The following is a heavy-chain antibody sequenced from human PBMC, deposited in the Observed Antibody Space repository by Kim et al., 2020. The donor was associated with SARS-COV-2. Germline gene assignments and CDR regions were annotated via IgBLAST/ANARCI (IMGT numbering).Heavy chain of an antibody. V-gene: IGHV4-39*01. CDR3: ARQGRSGSYHAPFDY. J-gene: IGHJ4*01. D-gene: IGHD3-3*01. CDR1: TASISSGSYY. CDR2: IYYSGNT. Sequence: SDTLSLTCAVTTASISSGSYYWGWIRQPPGKPLEWIGTIYYSGNTYYNPSLNSRLTLSIDTSKNQVSLQLKSMTAADAAVYFCARQGRSGSYHAPFDYWG.